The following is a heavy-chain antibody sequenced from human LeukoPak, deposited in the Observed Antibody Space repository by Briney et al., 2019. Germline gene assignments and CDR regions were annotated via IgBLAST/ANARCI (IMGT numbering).Heavy chain of an antibody. J-gene: IGHJ4*02. Sequence: PGGSLRLSCAASTFTFSTYDMNWIRQAPGKGLEWLSYISSSGSSVYYADSVKGRFTISRDNAKNSLYLQMNSLRAEDTAVYYCARVLGHCSSANCFITFDYWGQGTLVTVSS. CDR3: ARVLGHCSSANCFITFDY. D-gene: IGHD2-2*01. CDR1: TFTFSTYD. CDR2: ISSSGSSV. V-gene: IGHV3-48*03.